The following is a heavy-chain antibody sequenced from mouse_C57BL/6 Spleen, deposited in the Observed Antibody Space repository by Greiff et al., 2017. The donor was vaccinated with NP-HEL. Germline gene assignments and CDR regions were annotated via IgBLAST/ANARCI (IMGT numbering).Heavy chain of an antibody. D-gene: IGHD2-2*01. CDR2: IYPRSGNT. J-gene: IGHJ2*01. V-gene: IGHV1-81*01. Sequence: QVQLQQSGAELARPGASVKLSCKASGYTFTSYGISWVKQRTGQGLEWIGEIYPRSGNTYYNEKFKGKATLTADKSSSTAYMELRSLTSEDSAVYFCARRTTMVTTTGYFDYGGQGTTLTVSS. CDR3: ARRTTMVTTTGYFDY. CDR1: GYTFTSYG.